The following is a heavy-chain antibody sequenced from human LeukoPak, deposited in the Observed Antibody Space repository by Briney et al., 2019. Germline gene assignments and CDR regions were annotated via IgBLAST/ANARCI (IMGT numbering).Heavy chain of an antibody. CDR3: ARENTYYDILTGYQPYYIDY. Sequence: GGSLRLSCAASGFTVSSNYMSWVRQAPGKGLEWVSVIYSGGNTYYADSVKGRFTISRDNSKNTLYLQMNSLRTEDTAVYYCARENTYYDILTGYQPYYIDYWGQGTLVTVSS. J-gene: IGHJ4*02. CDR2: IYSGGNT. D-gene: IGHD3-9*01. V-gene: IGHV3-66*01. CDR1: GFTVSSNY.